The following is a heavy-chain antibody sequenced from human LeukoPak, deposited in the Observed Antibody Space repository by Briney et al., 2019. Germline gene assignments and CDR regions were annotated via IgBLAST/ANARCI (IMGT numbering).Heavy chain of an antibody. CDR3: TRDLLELLNIYYYYYMDV. CDR1: GFTFGDYA. CDR2: IRSEAYGGTT. V-gene: IGHV3-49*03. D-gene: IGHD1-7*01. Sequence: PGGSLRLSCTASGFTFGDYAMIWFRQAPGKGLEWVGFIRSEAYGGTTEYAASVKGRFTISRDDSKSIAYLQMNSLKTEDTAVYYCTRDLLELLNIYYYYYMDVWGKGTTVTVSS. J-gene: IGHJ6*03.